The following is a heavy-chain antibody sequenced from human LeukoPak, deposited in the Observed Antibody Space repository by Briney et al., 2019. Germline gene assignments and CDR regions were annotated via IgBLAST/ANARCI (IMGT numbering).Heavy chain of an antibody. D-gene: IGHD1-1*01. CDR3: ARDPGYTIYYFDY. CDR1: GFTFSTYA. Sequence: GGSLRLSCAASGFTFSTYAMSWVRQAPGKGLEWVSTVSGNGASTYYADSVKGRFTISRDNSKNTLYLQMNSLRAEDTALYYCARDPGYTIYYFDYWGQGTLVTVSS. J-gene: IGHJ4*02. CDR2: VSGNGAST. V-gene: IGHV3-23*01.